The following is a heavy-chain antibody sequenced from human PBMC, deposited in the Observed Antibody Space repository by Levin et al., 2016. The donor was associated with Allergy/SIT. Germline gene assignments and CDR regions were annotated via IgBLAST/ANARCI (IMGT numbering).Heavy chain of an antibody. D-gene: IGHD3-3*01. V-gene: IGHV3-53*05. Sequence: GESLKISCAASGFTVSSNYMSWVRQAPGKGLEWVSVIYSGGSTYYADSVKGRFTISRDNSKNSLYLQMNSLRTEDTALYYCAKDIYDFWSGYYGANFDYWGQGTLVTVSS. CDR3: AKDIYDFWSGYYGANFDY. CDR1: GFTVSSNY. J-gene: IGHJ4*02. CDR2: IYSGGST.